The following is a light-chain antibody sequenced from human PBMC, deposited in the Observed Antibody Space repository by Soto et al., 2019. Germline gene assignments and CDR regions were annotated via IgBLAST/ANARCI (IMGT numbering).Light chain of an antibody. V-gene: IGKV3-20*01. CDR1: QSVSSSY. CDR2: GAS. J-gene: IGKJ1*01. CDR3: TEYGSSPQP. Sequence: PQCYSPRESDSLSCQPSQSVSSSYLAWYQQKPGQAPRLLIYGASSRATGIPARFSGSGSGTDFTLTISRLEPQDFALYYSTEYGSSPQPFGQVTNADIK.